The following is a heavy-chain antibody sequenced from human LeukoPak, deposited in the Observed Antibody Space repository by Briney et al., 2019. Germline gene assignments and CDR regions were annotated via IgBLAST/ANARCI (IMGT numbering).Heavy chain of an antibody. CDR1: GFSFSTYA. J-gene: IGHJ4*02. Sequence: GSLRLSCAASGFSFSTYAMSWVRQAPGKGLEWVSAISGSGGSTYYADSVKGRFTISRDNSKNTLYLQMNSLRAEDTAVYYCAKGLPGSTSCYSHWGQGTLVTVSS. V-gene: IGHV3-23*01. CDR2: ISGSGGST. CDR3: AKGLPGSTSCYSH. D-gene: IGHD2-2*01.